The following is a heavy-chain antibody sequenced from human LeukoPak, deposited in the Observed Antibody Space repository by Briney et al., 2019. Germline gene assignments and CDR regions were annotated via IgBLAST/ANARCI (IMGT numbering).Heavy chain of an antibody. CDR2: IYYSGST. CDR3: ARQRLRAYYYGMNV. Sequence: SETLSLTCTVSGGSISSYYWSWIRQPPVKGLEWIGYIYYSGSTNYNPSLKSRVTISVDTSKNQFSLKLSSVTAADTAVYYCARQRLRAYYYGMNVWGQGTTVTVSS. V-gene: IGHV4-59*08. CDR1: GGSISSYY. J-gene: IGHJ6*02.